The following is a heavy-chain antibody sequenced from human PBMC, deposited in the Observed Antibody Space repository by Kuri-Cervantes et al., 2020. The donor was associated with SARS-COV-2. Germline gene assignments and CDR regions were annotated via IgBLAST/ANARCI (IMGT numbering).Heavy chain of an antibody. Sequence: ASVKVSCKASGYTFTGYYMHWVRQAPGQGLEWMGWINPNSGGTNYGQKFQGRVTMTRDTSTSTVDMELSSLTSEDTAVYYCARNLDDYNPKLGDYWGQGTLVTVSS. CDR3: ARNLDDYNPKLGDY. V-gene: IGHV1-2*02. D-gene: IGHD5-24*01. CDR1: GYTFTGYY. J-gene: IGHJ4*02. CDR2: INPNSGGT.